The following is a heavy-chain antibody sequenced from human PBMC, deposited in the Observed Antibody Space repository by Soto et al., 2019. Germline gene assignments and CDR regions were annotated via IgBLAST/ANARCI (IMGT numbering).Heavy chain of an antibody. CDR2: FNPTGDTA. CDR1: GYTFTSYY. Sequence: ASVKVSCKASGYTFTSYYIHWVRQAPGQGLEWMGIFNPTGDTASYAQKLQGRVTMARDTSTGTAYMELGSLRSEDTAVYYCARGGRIVDTGIGYYYYHAMDVWGQGTTVTVSS. CDR3: ARGGRIVDTGIGYYYYHAMDV. J-gene: IGHJ6*02. D-gene: IGHD5-18*01. V-gene: IGHV1-46*01.